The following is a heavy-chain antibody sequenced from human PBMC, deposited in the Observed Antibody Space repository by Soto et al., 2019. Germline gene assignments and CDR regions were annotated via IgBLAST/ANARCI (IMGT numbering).Heavy chain of an antibody. D-gene: IGHD2-2*03. CDR3: PNMEGMDPWPHSFDY. J-gene: IGHJ4*02. V-gene: IGHV3-23*01. CDR2: IYGGGNGP. Sequence: EVQVLESGGGLVQPGGSLRLSCAATGFTFSDFAMSWVRQAPGKGLEWVSRIYGGGNGPHYADSVKGRVTISRDNSKNTLYLQMNSLRADPTAVYYCPNMEGMDPWPHSFDYWGQGTLVTVSS. CDR1: GFTFSDFA.